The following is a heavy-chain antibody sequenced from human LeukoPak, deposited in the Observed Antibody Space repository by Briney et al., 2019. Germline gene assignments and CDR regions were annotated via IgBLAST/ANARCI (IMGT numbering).Heavy chain of an antibody. CDR2: INPNSGGT. J-gene: IGHJ6*03. Sequence: SVKVSCKASGYTFTGYYMHWVRQAPGQGLEWMGWINPNSGGTNYAQKFQGRVTMTRDTSISTAYMELSRLRSDDTAVYYCARADIVATIPYYYYYMDVWGKGTTVTVSS. CDR1: GYTFTGYY. V-gene: IGHV1-2*02. D-gene: IGHD5-12*01. CDR3: ARADIVATIPYYYYYMDV.